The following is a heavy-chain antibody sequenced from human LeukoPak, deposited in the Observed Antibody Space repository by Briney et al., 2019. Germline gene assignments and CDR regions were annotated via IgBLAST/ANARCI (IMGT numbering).Heavy chain of an antibody. CDR3: ARDSIRVQTGTTP. CDR2: INHSGST. V-gene: IGHV4-34*01. Sequence: SETLSLTCGVYGGSFSGYFWTWIRQPPGKGLEWIGEINHSGSTNYSPSLKSRVTISVDTSKNQFSLKLNSVTAADTAVYYCARDSIRVQTGTTPWGRGTLVTVSS. D-gene: IGHD1-1*01. J-gene: IGHJ5*02. CDR1: GGSFSGYF.